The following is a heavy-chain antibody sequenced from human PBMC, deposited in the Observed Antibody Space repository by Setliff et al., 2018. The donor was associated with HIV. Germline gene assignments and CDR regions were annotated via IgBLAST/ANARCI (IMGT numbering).Heavy chain of an antibody. CDR2: IYYSGST. J-gene: IGHJ4*02. CDR3: ARLSSSSFDY. CDR1: RGSISSSDYY. Sequence: SETLSLTCTVSRGSISSSDYYWGWIRQPPGKGPEWIGSIYYSGSTYYNPSLKGRVTISVDTSKNQFSLKLSSVTAADTAVYYCARLSSSSFDYWGQGTLVTVSS. D-gene: IGHD6-13*01. V-gene: IGHV4-39*01.